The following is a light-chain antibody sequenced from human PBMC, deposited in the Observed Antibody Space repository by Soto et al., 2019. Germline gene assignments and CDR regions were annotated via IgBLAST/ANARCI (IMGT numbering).Light chain of an antibody. CDR1: SGDIGGYNY. CDR3: SSYAGSNNFV. CDR2: EVS. J-gene: IGLJ1*01. Sequence: QSALTQPASVSGSPGQSITISCTGTSGDIGGYNYVSWYQQHPGKAPKLMISEVSRRPSGVPERFSGSKSGNTASLTVSGLQADDEAHYYCSSYAGSNNFVFGTGTKLTVL. V-gene: IGLV2-8*01.